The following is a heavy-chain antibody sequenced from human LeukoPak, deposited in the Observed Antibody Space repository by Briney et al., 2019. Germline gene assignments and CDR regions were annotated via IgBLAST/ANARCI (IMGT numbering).Heavy chain of an antibody. CDR2: ISAYNGNT. CDR1: GYTFTSYG. Sequence: GASVKVSCKASGYTFTSYGISWVRQAPGQGLDWMGWISAYNGNTNYAQKLQGRVTMTTDTSTSTAYMELRSLRSDDTAVYYCASAEFGSSWYWFDPWGQGTLVTVSS. CDR3: ASAEFGSSWYWFDP. D-gene: IGHD6-13*01. J-gene: IGHJ5*02. V-gene: IGHV1-18*01.